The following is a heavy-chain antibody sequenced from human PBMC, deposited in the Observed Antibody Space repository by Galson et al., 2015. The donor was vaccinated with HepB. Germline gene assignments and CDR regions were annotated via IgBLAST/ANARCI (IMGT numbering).Heavy chain of an antibody. V-gene: IGHV1-69*13. CDR2: IIPIFGTA. CDR1: GGTFSSYA. Sequence: SVTVSCKASGGTFSSYAISWVRQAPGQGLEWMGGIIPIFGTANYAQKFQGRVTITADESTSTAYMELSSLRSEDTAVYYCARPGIAARSSTRKNAFDIWGQGTMVTVSS. CDR3: ARPGIAARSSTRKNAFDI. D-gene: IGHD6-25*01. J-gene: IGHJ3*02.